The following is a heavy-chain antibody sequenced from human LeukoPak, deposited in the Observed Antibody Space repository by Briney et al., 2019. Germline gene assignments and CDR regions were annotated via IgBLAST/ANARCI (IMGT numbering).Heavy chain of an antibody. CDR3: ARDRPRARYFDY. J-gene: IGHJ4*02. Sequence: SVKVSCKASGGTFSSYAISWVRQAPGQGLEWMGRIIPILNVPNYAQKFEGRVTITADKSTNTAYMELSSLKSEDTAVYFCARDRPRARYFDYWGQGTLVTVSS. V-gene: IGHV1-69*04. CDR2: IIPILNVP. CDR1: GGTFSSYA. D-gene: IGHD2-15*01.